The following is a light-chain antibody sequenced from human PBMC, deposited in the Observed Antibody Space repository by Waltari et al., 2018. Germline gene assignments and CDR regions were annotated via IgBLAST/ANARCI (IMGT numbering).Light chain of an antibody. Sequence: EIVMTQSPATLSVSPEERATLSCRASQSVSSRLAWYQQKPGQAPRLLIYDTSRRATGIPARFTGSGSGTEYTLTIGSLQSEDFAIYYCQQYDNWPPYTFGQGTKLESK. J-gene: IGKJ2*01. CDR1: QSVSSR. CDR2: DTS. CDR3: QQYDNWPPYT. V-gene: IGKV3-15*01.